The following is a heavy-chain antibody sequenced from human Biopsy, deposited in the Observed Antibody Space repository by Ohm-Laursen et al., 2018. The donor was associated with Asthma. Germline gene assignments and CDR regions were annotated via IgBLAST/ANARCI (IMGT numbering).Heavy chain of an antibody. V-gene: IGHV4-31*03. CDR2: IYYSGST. Sequence: TLSLTCTVSYGSITSGGYYWTWIRQHPGKGLELIGLIYYSGSTYYNPSLKSRVSISIDTSKNQFSLKLSSVTAADTAVYYCARAQDYYDSRGYYRSVDYWGQGTLVTVSS. CDR1: YGSITSGGYY. D-gene: IGHD3-22*01. CDR3: ARAQDYYDSRGYYRSVDY. J-gene: IGHJ4*02.